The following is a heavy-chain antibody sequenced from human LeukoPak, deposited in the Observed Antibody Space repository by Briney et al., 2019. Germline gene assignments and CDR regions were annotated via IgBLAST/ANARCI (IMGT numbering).Heavy chain of an antibody. V-gene: IGHV1-69*13. D-gene: IGHD6-13*01. J-gene: IGHJ6*02. Sequence: ASVKVSCKASGGTFSSYAISWVRQAPGQGLEWMGGIIPIFGTANYAQKFQGRVTITADESTSTAYTELSSLRSEDTAVYYCARGGPIAAAGTRYYYYGMDVWGQGTTVTVSS. CDR1: GGTFSSYA. CDR3: ARGGPIAAAGTRYYYYGMDV. CDR2: IIPIFGTA.